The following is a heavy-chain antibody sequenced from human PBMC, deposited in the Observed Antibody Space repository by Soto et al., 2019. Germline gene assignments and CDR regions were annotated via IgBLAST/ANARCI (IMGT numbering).Heavy chain of an antibody. CDR1: GGSVSSGSRY. V-gene: IGHV4-61*01. CDR2: IYYSGST. D-gene: IGHD3-10*01. Sequence: SETLSLTCTVSGGSVSSGSRYWSWIRQPPGKGLEWIGYIYYSGSTNYNPSLKSRVTISVDTSKNQFSLKLSSVTAADTAVYYCARSITMVRALYYYYYYGMDVWGQGTTVTV. CDR3: ARSITMVRALYYYYYYGMDV. J-gene: IGHJ6*02.